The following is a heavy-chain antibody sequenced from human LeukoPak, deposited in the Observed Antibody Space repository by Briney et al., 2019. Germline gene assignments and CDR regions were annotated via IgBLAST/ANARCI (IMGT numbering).Heavy chain of an antibody. Sequence: PSETLSLTCTVSGGSIRSSYYYWGWIRQPPGKGLEWIGSIYDSGSTYYNPSLKSRVTISVDTSKNQFSLKLNSVTAADTAVYYCARVSFDTAMDHYYFDYWGQGTLVTVSS. D-gene: IGHD5-18*01. J-gene: IGHJ4*02. CDR3: ARVSFDTAMDHYYFDY. V-gene: IGHV4-39*01. CDR1: GGSIRSSYYY. CDR2: IYDSGST.